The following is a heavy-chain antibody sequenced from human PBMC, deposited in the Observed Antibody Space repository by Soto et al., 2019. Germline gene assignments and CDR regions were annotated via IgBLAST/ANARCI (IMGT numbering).Heavy chain of an antibody. Sequence: GGSLRLSCAASGFTFSSYAMSWVRQAPGKGLEWVSAISGSTGTTYYADSVKGRFTISRDNSKNTLYLQMNSLRAEDTAVYLCAKNSGSYFRPFDYWGQGTLVTVSS. CDR1: GFTFSSYA. CDR2: ISGSTGTT. J-gene: IGHJ4*02. D-gene: IGHD1-26*01. CDR3: AKNSGSYFRPFDY. V-gene: IGHV3-23*01.